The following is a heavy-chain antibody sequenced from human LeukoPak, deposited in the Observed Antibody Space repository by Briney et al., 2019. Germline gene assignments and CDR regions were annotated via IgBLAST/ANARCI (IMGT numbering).Heavy chain of an antibody. Sequence: GESLRLSCAASGFTFTSYSFHWVRQAPGKGLEWVAVIWADESNHFYVDSVKGRFTVSRDISRNTLYLQLNSLRAEDTAVYYCARDVYSGGTYYLDNWGQGTLVTVSS. J-gene: IGHJ4*02. V-gene: IGHV3-33*08. CDR1: GFTFTSYS. CDR2: IWADESNH. CDR3: ARDVYSGGTYYLDN. D-gene: IGHD2-15*01.